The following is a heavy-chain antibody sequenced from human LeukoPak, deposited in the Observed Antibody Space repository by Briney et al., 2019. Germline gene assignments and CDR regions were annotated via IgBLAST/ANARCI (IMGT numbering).Heavy chain of an antibody. Sequence: PSETLSLTCTVSGNSISSGDYYWSWIRQPAGKGLEWIVRIYTSGSTNYNPSLKRRVTISVDTSKNQFSLKLTSVTAADTAVYYCARVGHNCGGDCYSPWFDPWGQGTLVTVSS. J-gene: IGHJ5*02. D-gene: IGHD2-21*02. V-gene: IGHV4-61*02. CDR3: ARVGHNCGGDCYSPWFDP. CDR1: GNSISSGDYY. CDR2: IYTSGST.